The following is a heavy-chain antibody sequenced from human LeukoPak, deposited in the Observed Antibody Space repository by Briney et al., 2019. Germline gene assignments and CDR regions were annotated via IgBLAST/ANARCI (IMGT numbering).Heavy chain of an antibody. CDR2: IHNSGRT. CDR1: GGSVSSYY. CDR3: AKLGYSAGNYYFDY. J-gene: IGHJ4*02. Sequence: KSSETLSLTCSVSGGSVSSYYWSWIRQSPGKGLEWIGYIHNSGRTNYNPSLKSRVTGFVDTSKNQVSLRLSSVTAADTAVYYCAKLGYSAGNYYFDYWGQGSLVTVSS. V-gene: IGHV4-4*08. D-gene: IGHD5-12*01.